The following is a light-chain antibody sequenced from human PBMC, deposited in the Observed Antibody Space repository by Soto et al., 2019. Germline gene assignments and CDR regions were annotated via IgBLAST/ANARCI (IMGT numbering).Light chain of an antibody. CDR2: TAT. J-gene: IGKJ2*01. CDR1: QSISSY. Sequence: DIQMTQSSSSLSASVGDRVTITCRASQSISSYLNWYQQKPGRAPKLLIYTATNLKSGVPSRFSGSASWTHFTLTINSLQPEDFATYYCQQSYGTTPTFGQGTKLEIK. V-gene: IGKV1-39*01. CDR3: QQSYGTTPT.